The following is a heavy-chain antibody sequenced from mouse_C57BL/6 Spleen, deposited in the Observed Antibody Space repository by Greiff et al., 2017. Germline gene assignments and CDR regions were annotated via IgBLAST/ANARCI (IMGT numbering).Heavy chain of an antibody. D-gene: IGHD2-3*01. CDR2: IYPGDGDT. CDR1: GYAFSSSW. CDR3: ARYDGYSWFAY. J-gene: IGHJ3*01. V-gene: IGHV1-82*01. Sequence: VQLQQSGPELVKPGASVKISCKASGYAFSSSWMNWVKQRPGKGLEWIGRIYPGDGDTNYNGKFKGQATLTADKSSSTAYMQLSSLTSEDSAVYFCARYDGYSWFAYWGQGTLVTVSA.